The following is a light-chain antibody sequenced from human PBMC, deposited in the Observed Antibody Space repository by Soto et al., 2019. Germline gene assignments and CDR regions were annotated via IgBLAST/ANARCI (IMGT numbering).Light chain of an antibody. V-gene: IGKV3-20*01. J-gene: IGKJ5*01. CDR1: QSVTTF. Sequence: EIVLTQYPATLSLSPGERATLSCRASQSVTTFLAWYQQKPGQAPRLLIYGASTRATGIPARFSGSGSGTEFTLTISRLEPEDFAVYYCQQYGNSRTFGQGTRLEI. CDR3: QQYGNSRT. CDR2: GAS.